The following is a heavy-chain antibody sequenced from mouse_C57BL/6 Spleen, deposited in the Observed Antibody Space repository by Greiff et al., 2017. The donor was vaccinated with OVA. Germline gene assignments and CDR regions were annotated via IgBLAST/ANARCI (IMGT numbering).Heavy chain of an antibody. CDR1: GFNIKDYY. J-gene: IGHJ1*03. Sequence: DVQLQPSWAELVKPGASVKLSCTASGFNIKDYYMHWVKQRTEQGLEWIGRIDPEDGETKYAPKFQGKATITADTSSNTAYLQLSSLTSEDTAVYYCVRGRSHWYFDVWGTGTTVTVSS. D-gene: IGHD1-1*01. CDR3: VRGRSHWYFDV. V-gene: IGHV14-2*01. CDR2: IDPEDGET.